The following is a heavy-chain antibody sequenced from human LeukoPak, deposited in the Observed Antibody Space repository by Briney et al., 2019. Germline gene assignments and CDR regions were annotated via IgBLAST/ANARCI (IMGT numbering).Heavy chain of an antibody. D-gene: IGHD2-2*01. CDR1: GFTFSSYS. CDR3: ARGGYCSSTSCYVNYYYGMDV. Sequence: GGSLRLSCAASGFTFSSYSMNWVRQAPGKGLEWVSSISSSSSYIYYADSVKGRFTISRDNAKNSLYLQMNSLRAEDTAVYHCARGGYCSSTSCYVNYYYGMDVWGKGTTVTVSS. J-gene: IGHJ6*04. V-gene: IGHV3-21*01. CDR2: ISSSSSYI.